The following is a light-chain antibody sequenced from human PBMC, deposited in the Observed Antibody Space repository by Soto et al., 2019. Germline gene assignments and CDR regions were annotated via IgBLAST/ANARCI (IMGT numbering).Light chain of an antibody. CDR1: QSISSY. CDR3: QQSYSTPRT. CDR2: AAS. V-gene: IGKV1-39*01. Sequence: DIQMTQSPSSLSASIGDRVTITCRASQSISSYLNWHQKKPGKATKLLIYAASSLQSGVPSRFSGSGSGTDFTLTISSLQPEDFATYYCQQSYSTPRTFGQGTKVDI. J-gene: IGKJ1*01.